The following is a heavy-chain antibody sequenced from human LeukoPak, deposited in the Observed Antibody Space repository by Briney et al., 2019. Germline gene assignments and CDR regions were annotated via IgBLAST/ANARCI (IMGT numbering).Heavy chain of an antibody. CDR2: ISGSGGST. D-gene: IGHD3-3*01. Sequence: GGSLRLSCAASGFTFSSYAMSWVRQAPGKGLEWVSAISGSGGSTYYADSVKGRFTISRDNSKNTLYLQMNSLRAEDTAVYYCAKDNADDYDFWSGLLPHFDYWGQGTLVTVSS. CDR3: AKDNADDYDFWSGLLPHFDY. V-gene: IGHV3-23*01. J-gene: IGHJ4*02. CDR1: GFTFSSYA.